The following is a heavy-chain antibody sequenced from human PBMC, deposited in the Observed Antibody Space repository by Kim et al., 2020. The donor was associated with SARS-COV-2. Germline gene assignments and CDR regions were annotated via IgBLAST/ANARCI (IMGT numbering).Heavy chain of an antibody. CDR3: AKDPLGAAV. CDR2: IRGSGGST. D-gene: IGHD1-26*01. V-gene: IGHV3-23*01. J-gene: IGHJ3*01. Sequence: GGSLRLSCAASGFTFSSYAMSWVRQAPGKGLEWVSAIRGSGGSTYYADSVKGLFTTSRDNSKNTLYPQNNSLNAEHTAEYYWAKDPLGAAVWGQGPCSPS. CDR1: GFTFSSYA.